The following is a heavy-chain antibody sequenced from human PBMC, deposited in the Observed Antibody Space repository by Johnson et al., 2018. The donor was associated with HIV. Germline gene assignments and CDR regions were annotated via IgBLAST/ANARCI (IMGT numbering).Heavy chain of an antibody. D-gene: IGHD3-22*01. J-gene: IGHJ3*01. CDR1: GVSFSSYW. Sequence: VQLVESGGGLVQPGRSLRLSCVDSGVSFSSYWMSWVRQAPGKGLEWVANIKEDGSEKNYVDSVKGRFTISRDNAKNSVYLQMNSLRAEDTALYYCARLLRAPLNDYDSSGHDAFDLWGQGTMVTVSS. CDR3: ARLLRAPLNDYDSSGHDAFDL. CDR2: IKEDGSEK. V-gene: IGHV3-7*05.